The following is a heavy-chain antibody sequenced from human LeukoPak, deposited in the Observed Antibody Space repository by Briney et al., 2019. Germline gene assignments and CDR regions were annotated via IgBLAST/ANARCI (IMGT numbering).Heavy chain of an antibody. CDR3: ARDSQRSSISCYSYYYYGMDV. Sequence: ASVKVSCKASGYTFTSYGISWVRQAPGQGLEWMGWTSAYNGNTNYAQKVQGRVTLTTDTSTSTAYMELRSLRSDDTAVYYCARDSQRSSISCYSYYYYGMDVWGQGTTVTVSS. D-gene: IGHD2-2*01. V-gene: IGHV1-18*01. CDR1: GYTFTSYG. J-gene: IGHJ6*02. CDR2: TSAYNGNT.